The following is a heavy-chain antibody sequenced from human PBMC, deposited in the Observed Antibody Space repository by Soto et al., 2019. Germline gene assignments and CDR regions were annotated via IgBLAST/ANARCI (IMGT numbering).Heavy chain of an antibody. J-gene: IGHJ4*02. Sequence: VGSLRLSCAASEFTFSNYAMSWVRQAPGKGLEWVSSISDNGGTTYYADSVKGRFTISRDNSKNTLYLQMNSLRAEDTAVYYCAKDTQQLIVYLDYWGQGTQVTVSS. V-gene: IGHV3-23*01. D-gene: IGHD6-13*01. CDR1: EFTFSNYA. CDR3: AKDTQQLIVYLDY. CDR2: ISDNGGTT.